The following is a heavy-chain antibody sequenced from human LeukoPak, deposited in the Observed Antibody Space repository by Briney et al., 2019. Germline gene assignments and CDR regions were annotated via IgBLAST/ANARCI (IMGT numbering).Heavy chain of an antibody. J-gene: IGHJ4*02. CDR2: IYTSGST. CDR1: GGSISSGSYY. V-gene: IGHV4-61*02. Sequence: SQTLSLTCTVSGGSISSGSYYWSWIRQPAGKGLEWIGRIYTSGSTNYNPSLKSRVPISVDTSKNQFSLKLSSVTAADTAVYYCARFPKPYCSGGSCYSGYYFDYWGQGTLVTVSS. D-gene: IGHD2-15*01. CDR3: ARFPKPYCSGGSCYSGYYFDY.